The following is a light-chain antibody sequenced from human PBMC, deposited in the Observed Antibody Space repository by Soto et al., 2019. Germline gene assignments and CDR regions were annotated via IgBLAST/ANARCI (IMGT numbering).Light chain of an antibody. J-gene: IGLJ1*01. V-gene: IGLV2-14*01. CDR1: VSDVGGYTY. Sequence: QSVLTQPASVSGSPGQSITISCTGTVSDVGGYTYVSWYQQCPGRVPKLMIYEVSYRPSGVSNRFSGSKSGNTASPTISGLQAEDEADYYCSSYTSSSTYVFGTGTKVTVL. CDR2: EVS. CDR3: SSYTSSSTYV.